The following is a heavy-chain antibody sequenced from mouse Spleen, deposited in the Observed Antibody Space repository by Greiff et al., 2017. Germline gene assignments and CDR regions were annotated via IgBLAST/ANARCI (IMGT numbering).Heavy chain of an antibody. CDR1: GFTFSSYG. V-gene: IGHV5-9-2*01. Sequence: EVKVVESGGGLVKPGGSLKLSCAASGFTFSSYGMSWVRQTPEKRLEWVATISGGGSYTYYPDSVKGRFTISRDNAKNNLYLQMSSLRSEDTAFYYCARQSDYGYDGFAYWGQGTLVTVSA. CDR3: ARQSDYGYDGFAY. CDR2: ISGGGSYT. D-gene: IGHD2-2*01. J-gene: IGHJ3*01.